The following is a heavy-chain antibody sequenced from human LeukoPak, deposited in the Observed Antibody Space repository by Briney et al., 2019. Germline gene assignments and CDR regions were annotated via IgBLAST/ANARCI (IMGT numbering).Heavy chain of an antibody. Sequence: LSLTCTVSGGSISSSSYYWGWIRQPPGKGLEWLSYIGSSDSTTHYADSVKGRFTISRDNAKNSLYLQMNSLRAEDTAVYYCARDSGSYYLKNNFDYWGQGTLVTVSS. J-gene: IGHJ4*02. D-gene: IGHD1-26*01. CDR1: GGSISSSSYY. V-gene: IGHV3-11*04. CDR2: IGSSDSTT. CDR3: ARDSGSYYLKNNFDY.